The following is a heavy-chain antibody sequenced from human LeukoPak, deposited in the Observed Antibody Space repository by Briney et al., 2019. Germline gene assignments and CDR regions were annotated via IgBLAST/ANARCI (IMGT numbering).Heavy chain of an antibody. CDR2: IYYSGST. Sequence: PSETLSLTCTVSGGSISSYYWIWLRQPPGKGLEWIGYIYYSGSTNYNPSLKSLVTISGETSTNEFSLKLRSVTAADTAVYYCARLSPSITIFGVVITEGFYFDYWGQGTLVTVSS. J-gene: IGHJ4*02. CDR1: GGSISSYY. V-gene: IGHV4-59*01. D-gene: IGHD3-3*01. CDR3: ARLSPSITIFGVVITEGFYFDY.